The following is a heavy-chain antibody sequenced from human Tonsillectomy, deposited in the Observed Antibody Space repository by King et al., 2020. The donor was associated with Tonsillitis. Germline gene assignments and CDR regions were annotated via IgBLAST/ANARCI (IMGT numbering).Heavy chain of an antibody. CDR1: GGTFSSFG. CDR3: SARLSTVVTTNGPFDV. V-gene: IGHV1-69*01. Sequence: VQLVESGAEVKKPESSVKVSCKASGGTFSSFGIHWVRQAPGQGLEWMGGIIPIFGTVHYAQKFQDRVTITADESTSTAYMELNSLTSEDTAVYYCSARLSTVVTTNGPFDVWGQGTMVTVSS. D-gene: IGHD2-8*01. J-gene: IGHJ3*01. CDR2: IIPIFGTV.